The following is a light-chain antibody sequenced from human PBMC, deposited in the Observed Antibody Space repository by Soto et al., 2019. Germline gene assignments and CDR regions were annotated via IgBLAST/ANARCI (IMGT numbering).Light chain of an antibody. J-gene: IGKJ1*01. CDR3: QQYNNWPWT. CDR1: QSISDT. CDR2: GAS. Sequence: EIVMTQSPATLSVSPGGRATLSCRASQSISDTLAWYQQKPGQAPRLLIHGASTRATGFPARFSGSGSGTDLTLTISSLQSEDFAVYYCQQYNNWPWTLGQGTKVDI. V-gene: IGKV3-15*01.